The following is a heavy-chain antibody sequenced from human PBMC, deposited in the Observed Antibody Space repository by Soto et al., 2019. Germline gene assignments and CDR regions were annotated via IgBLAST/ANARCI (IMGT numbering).Heavy chain of an antibody. CDR2: ISAYNGNT. J-gene: IGHJ6*02. V-gene: IGHV1-18*01. CDR1: GYTFTSYG. CDR3: ARGSPYSSSSENYYYYYGMDV. D-gene: IGHD6-6*01. Sequence: EASVKVSCKASGYTFTSYGISWVRQAPGQGLEWMGWISAYNGNTNYAQKLQGRVTMTTDTSTSTAYMELRSLRSDDTAVYYCARGSPYSSSSENYYYYYGMDVWGQGTTVTVSS.